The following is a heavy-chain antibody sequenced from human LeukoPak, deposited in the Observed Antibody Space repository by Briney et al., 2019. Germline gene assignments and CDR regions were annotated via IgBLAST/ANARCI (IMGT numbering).Heavy chain of an antibody. J-gene: IGHJ4*02. D-gene: IGHD2-2*01. CDR3: AKGPRGYCSSTSCYGSIYFDY. CDR1: GFTFSRYA. V-gene: IGHV3-23*01. Sequence: GGSLRLSCAASGFTFSRYAMSWVRQAPGKGLEWVSGISGSGGSTNYADSVKGRFTISRDNSKNTLYLQMNSLRAEDTAVYYCAKGPRGYCSSTSCYGSIYFDYWGQGTLVTVSS. CDR2: ISGSGGST.